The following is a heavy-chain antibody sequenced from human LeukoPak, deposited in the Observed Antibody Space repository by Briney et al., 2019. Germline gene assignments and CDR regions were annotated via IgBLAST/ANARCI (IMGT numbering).Heavy chain of an antibody. V-gene: IGHV1-69*04. D-gene: IGHD6-13*01. CDR1: GGTFSSYA. CDR3: ARGSGYSSTPLDY. CDR2: IIPILGIA. Sequence: GASVKVSCKASGGTFSSYAISWVRQAPGQGLEWMGRIIPILGIANYAQKFQGRVTITADKSTSTAYMELSSLRSEDTAVYYCARGSGYSSTPLDYWGQGTLVTVSS. J-gene: IGHJ4*02.